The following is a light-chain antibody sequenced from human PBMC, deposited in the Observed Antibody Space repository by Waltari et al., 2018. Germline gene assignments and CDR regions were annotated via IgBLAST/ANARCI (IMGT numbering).Light chain of an antibody. CDR3: QSYQSTSVI. CDR2: EDD. Sequence: NFMLTQPHSVSESPGKTVTISCTRSSGSISTNYVQWYQQRPGSAPTALLFEDDRRPSGVPVRFSGSIDRASNSASLTISGLKTEDEADYYCQSYQSTSVIFGGGTKLTVL. CDR1: SGSISTNY. J-gene: IGLJ2*01. V-gene: IGLV6-57*03.